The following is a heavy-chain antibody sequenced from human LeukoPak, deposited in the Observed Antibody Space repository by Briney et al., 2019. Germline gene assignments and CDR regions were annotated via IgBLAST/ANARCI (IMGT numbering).Heavy chain of an antibody. J-gene: IGHJ5*02. V-gene: IGHV4-59*01. D-gene: IGHD3-10*02. CDR2: IHYTGST. Sequence: NPSETLSLTCTVSGVSITSSYWTWIRQSPGKGLEWIGYIHYTGSTNYNPSLKSRVTMLIDTSKNQFSLKLSSVTAADTAVYYCARGRCSAGDNWFDPWGQGTLVTVSS. CDR3: ARGRCSAGDNWFDP. CDR1: GVSITSSY.